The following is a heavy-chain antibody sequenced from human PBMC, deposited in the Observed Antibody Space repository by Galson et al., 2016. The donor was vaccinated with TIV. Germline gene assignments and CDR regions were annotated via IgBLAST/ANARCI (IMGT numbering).Heavy chain of an antibody. V-gene: IGHV1-2*04. CDR3: AKIGQEHDAFDI. J-gene: IGHJ3*02. D-gene: IGHD1/OR15-1a*01. CDR2: INPNSGGT. CDR1: GYTFTEYY. Sequence: SVKVSCKASGYTFTEYYIHWVRQAPGQGLEWMGWINPNSGGTMYAQKFQGWVTMTRDTSITTAYMELSRLKSDDTAVYYCAKIGQEHDAFDIWGQGTMATVFS.